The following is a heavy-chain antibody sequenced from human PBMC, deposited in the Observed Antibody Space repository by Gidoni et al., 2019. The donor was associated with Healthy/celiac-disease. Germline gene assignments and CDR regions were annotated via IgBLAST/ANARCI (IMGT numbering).Heavy chain of an antibody. J-gene: IGHJ4*02. Sequence: QVQLQESGPGLVKPSETLSLTCTVSGGSISSYYWSWIRQPPGHVLQLIVYFSYSGSTNYNPSLRSRVTISLDPSKHQFSLTLSSVTAADPAVYYCATWSTTSSFDYWGQVTLVTVSS. CDR3: ATWSTTSSFDY. CDR2: FSYSGST. CDR1: GGSISSYY. V-gene: IGHV4-59*01. D-gene: IGHD2-2*01.